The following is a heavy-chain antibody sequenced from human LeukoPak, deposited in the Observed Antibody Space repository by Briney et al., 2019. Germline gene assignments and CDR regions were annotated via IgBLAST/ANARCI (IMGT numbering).Heavy chain of an antibody. CDR2: ISSSSDNYMSAI. D-gene: IGHD3-10*01. J-gene: IGHJ4*02. Sequence: GGSLRLSCAASGFTFRDYSMNWVCQAPGKGLEWLSFISSSSDNYMSAIYYADSVKGRFTISRDNAGNSLFLQMNSLRAEDTAVYYCARVRGGSGSYYNYIDYWGQGNLVTVSS. CDR3: ARVRGGSGSYYNYIDY. CDR1: GFTFRDYS. V-gene: IGHV3-48*04.